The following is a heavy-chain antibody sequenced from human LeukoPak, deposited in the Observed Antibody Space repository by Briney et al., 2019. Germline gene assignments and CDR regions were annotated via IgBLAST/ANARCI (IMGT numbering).Heavy chain of an antibody. V-gene: IGHV4-4*07. Sequence: PSETLSLTCTVSGGSISSYYWSWIRQPPGKGLEWIGRIYTSGSTNYNPSVKSRVTMSVDTSNNQFSLKLTSVTAADTAVYYCARQPPQYYGMDVWGQGTTVTVSS. CDR3: ARQPPQYYGMDV. D-gene: IGHD1-14*01. CDR1: GGSISSYY. CDR2: IYTSGST. J-gene: IGHJ6*02.